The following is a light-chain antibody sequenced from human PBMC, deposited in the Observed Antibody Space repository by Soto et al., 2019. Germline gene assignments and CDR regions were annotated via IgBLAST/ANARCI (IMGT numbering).Light chain of an antibody. CDR2: GAS. Sequence: EIVLTQSPGTLSLSPGERATPSCRASQTISSSYLAWFQQKSGQAPRILIYGASTRATGIPDRFSGSGSGTDFTLSISRLEPEDFAVYYCQQYGGSPPYTFGQGTKLEIK. J-gene: IGKJ2*01. CDR1: QTISSSY. CDR3: QQYGGSPPYT. V-gene: IGKV3-20*01.